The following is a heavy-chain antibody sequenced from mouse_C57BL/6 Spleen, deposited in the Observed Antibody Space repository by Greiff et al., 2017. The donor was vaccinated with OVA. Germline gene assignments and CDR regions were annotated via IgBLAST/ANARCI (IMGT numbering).Heavy chain of an antibody. CDR3: ARELTVYAMDY. J-gene: IGHJ4*01. Sequence: DVKLQESGPGLVKPSQSLSLTCSVTGYSITSGYYWNWIRQLPGNKLEWMGYISYDGSNNYNPSLKNRISITRDTSKNQFFLKLNSVTTEDTATYYCARELTVYAMDYWGQGTSVTVSS. V-gene: IGHV3-6*01. CDR1: GYSITSGYY. CDR2: ISYDGSN. D-gene: IGHD4-1*01.